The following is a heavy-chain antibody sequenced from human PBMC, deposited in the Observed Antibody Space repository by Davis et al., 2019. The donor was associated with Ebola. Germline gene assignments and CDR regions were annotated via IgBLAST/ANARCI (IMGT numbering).Heavy chain of an antibody. CDR2: IYYSGST. V-gene: IGHV4-59*12. D-gene: IGHD3-9*01. CDR1: GGSISSYY. Sequence: MPSETLSLTCTVSGGSISSYYWSWIRQPPGKGLEWIGYIYYSGSTNYNPSLKSRVTISVDRSKNQFSLKLSSVTAADTAVYYCARGFDWLGMDVWGQGTTVTVSS. CDR3: ARGFDWLGMDV. J-gene: IGHJ6*02.